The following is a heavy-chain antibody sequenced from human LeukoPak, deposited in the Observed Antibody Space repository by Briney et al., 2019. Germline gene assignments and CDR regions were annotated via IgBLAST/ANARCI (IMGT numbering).Heavy chain of an antibody. J-gene: IGHJ6*02. CDR1: VFTFDDYA. V-gene: IGHV3-9*01. CDR3: AKDIEGAAANGMDV. CDR2: ISWNSGSI. Sequence: GGSLRLSCVASVFTFDDYAMHWVRLVPGKGLEWVSGISWNSGSIGYADSVKGRFTISRDNAKNSLYLQMNSLRAEDTALYYCAKDIEGAAANGMDVWGQGTTVTVSS. D-gene: IGHD6-13*01.